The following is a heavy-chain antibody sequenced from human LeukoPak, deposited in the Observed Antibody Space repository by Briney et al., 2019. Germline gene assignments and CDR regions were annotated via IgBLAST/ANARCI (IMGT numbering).Heavy chain of an antibody. Sequence: PGGSLRLSCAASGFTFSSYAMGWVRQAPGKGLEWVSAISGSGGSTYYADSVKGRFTISRDNSKNTLYLQMNSLRAEDTAVYYCAKDLARATLAVAGTGLFDYWDQGTLVTVSS. V-gene: IGHV3-23*01. CDR1: GFTFSSYA. J-gene: IGHJ4*02. CDR2: ISGSGGST. D-gene: IGHD6-19*01. CDR3: AKDLARATLAVAGTGLFDY.